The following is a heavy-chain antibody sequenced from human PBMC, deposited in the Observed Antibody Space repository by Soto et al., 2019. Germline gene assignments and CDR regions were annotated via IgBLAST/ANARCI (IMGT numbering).Heavy chain of an antibody. CDR3: TRDQAIFGVVIPPGYYYMDV. CDR2: IRSKAYGGTT. J-gene: IGHJ6*03. D-gene: IGHD3-3*01. Sequence: EVQLVESGGGLVQPGRSLRLSCTASGFTFGDYAMSWFRQAPGKGLEWVGFIRSKAYGGTTEYAASVKGRFTISRDDSKSIAYLQMNSLKTEDTAVYYCTRDQAIFGVVIPPGYYYMDVWGKGTTVTVSS. CDR1: GFTFGDYA. V-gene: IGHV3-49*03.